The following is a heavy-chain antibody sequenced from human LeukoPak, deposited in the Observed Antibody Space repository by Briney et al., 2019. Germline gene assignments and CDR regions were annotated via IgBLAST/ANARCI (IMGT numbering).Heavy chain of an antibody. J-gene: IGHJ5*02. CDR3: ARERGNYDILTDYYEGNGFDP. Sequence: ASVKVSCKASGYTFTSYYMHWVRQAPGQGLEWMGIINPSGGSTSYAQKFQGRVTMTRDTSTSTVYMELTRLRSGDTAVYYCARERGNYDILTDYYEGNGFDPWGQGTLVTVSS. CDR2: INPSGGST. D-gene: IGHD3-9*01. CDR1: GYTFTSYY. V-gene: IGHV1-46*01.